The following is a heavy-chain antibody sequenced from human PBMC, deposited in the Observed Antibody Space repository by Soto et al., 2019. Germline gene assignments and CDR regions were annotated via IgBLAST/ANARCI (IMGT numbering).Heavy chain of an antibody. CDR1: GGSISSGGYY. D-gene: IGHD2-21*02. CDR2: IYYSGST. V-gene: IGHV4-31*03. Sequence: SETLSLTCTVSGGSISSGGYYWSWIRQHPGKGLEWIEYIYYSGSTYYNPSLKSRITISVDTSKNQFSLKLSSVTAADTAVYYCASSSPVVTARWGQGTLVTVSS. J-gene: IGHJ4*02. CDR3: ASSSPVVTAR.